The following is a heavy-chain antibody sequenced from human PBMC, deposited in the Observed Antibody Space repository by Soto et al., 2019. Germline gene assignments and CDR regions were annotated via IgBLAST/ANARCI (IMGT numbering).Heavy chain of an antibody. J-gene: IGHJ5*01. CDR3: ARRLTSNSSYWFDS. D-gene: IGHD6-6*01. CDR2: IYWDDDE. V-gene: IGHV2-5*02. Sequence: QITLKESGPTLVKPTQTLTLTCTFSGFSLITSGVTVGWIRQPPGKALEWLALIYWDDDERYSPSLRSRLTITKAPSKNQVVLTVTDMDPVDTATYYCARRLTSNSSYWFDSWGQGALVTVSS. CDR1: GFSLITSGVT.